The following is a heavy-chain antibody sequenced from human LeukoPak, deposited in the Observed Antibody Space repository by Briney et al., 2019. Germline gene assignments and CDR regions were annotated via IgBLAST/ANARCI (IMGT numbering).Heavy chain of an antibody. CDR2: ISAYNGNT. V-gene: IGHV1-18*01. CDR1: GYTFSSYG. CDR3: ARDHPYFYYYMDV. Sequence: ASVKVSCKASGYTFSSYGISWVRQAPGHGLEWMGWISAYNGNTNYAQKLQGRVTVTTDTSTSTAYMELRSLRSDDTAVYYCARDHPYFYYYMDVWGKGTTVTISS. J-gene: IGHJ6*03.